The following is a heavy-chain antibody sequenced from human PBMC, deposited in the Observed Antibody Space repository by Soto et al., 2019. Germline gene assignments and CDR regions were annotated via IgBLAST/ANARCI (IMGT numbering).Heavy chain of an antibody. J-gene: IGHJ6*02. D-gene: IGHD2-2*01. CDR3: ASSRFFFSTSCPPSSFGYYYYGMDV. Sequence: GASVKVSCKASGGTFSSYAISWVRQAPGQGLEWMGGIIPIFGTANYAQKFRGRFTITADKSTSTPYMELSSLRSEDTAVFYCASSRFFFSTSCPPSSFGYYYYGMDVWGQGTTVTVSS. V-gene: IGHV1-69*06. CDR1: GGTFSSYA. CDR2: IIPIFGTA.